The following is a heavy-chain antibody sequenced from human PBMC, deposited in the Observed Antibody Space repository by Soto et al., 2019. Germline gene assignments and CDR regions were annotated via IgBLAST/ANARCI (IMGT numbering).Heavy chain of an antibody. D-gene: IGHD5-12*01. J-gene: IGHJ4*01. CDR3: ARGWVEMATITAVFDY. CDR1: GVTFNSYA. V-gene: IGHV1-69*01. CDR2: IFPLFGPS. Sequence: QVQLVQSGAEVKKPGSSVKVSGKTSGVTFNSYAIIWVRQAPVHGLEWMGGIFPLFGPSNYAQKLQGRLTITADESTSTAYMELSSLKSEDTAVYYCARGWVEMATITAVFDYWGHGTLVTVSS.